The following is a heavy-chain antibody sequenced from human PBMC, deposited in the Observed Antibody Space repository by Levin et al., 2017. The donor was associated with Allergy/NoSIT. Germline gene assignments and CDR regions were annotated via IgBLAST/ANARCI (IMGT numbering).Heavy chain of an antibody. Sequence: GESLKISCVASGLTFGNYGMHWVRQAPGKGLEWVAVISFDGSNQYYTDSVKGRFTISRDDSKNTVYLQMDSLRPEDTGVYYCAKDRREKLRSADPFDHWGQGSLVIVSS. V-gene: IGHV3-30*18. D-gene: IGHD1-26*01. CDR1: GLTFGNYG. J-gene: IGHJ5*02. CDR2: ISFDGSNQ. CDR3: AKDRREKLRSADPFDH.